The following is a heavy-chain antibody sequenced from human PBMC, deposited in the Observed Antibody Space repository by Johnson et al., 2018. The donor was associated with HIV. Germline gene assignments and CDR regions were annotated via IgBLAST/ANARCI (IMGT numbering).Heavy chain of an antibody. D-gene: IGHD3-10*01. CDR2: ISWISGTI. CDR3: VCLRAWTFDI. Sequence: VQLVESGGGLEQPGRSLRLSCEASGFTFDDYAMHWVRQAPGKGLEWVSGISWISGTIGYADSVKGRFTISRDNAKNSLYLQMHSLRAEDTAVYYCVCLRAWTFDIWGQGTMVTVSS. CDR1: GFTFDDYA. V-gene: IGHV3-9*01. J-gene: IGHJ3*02.